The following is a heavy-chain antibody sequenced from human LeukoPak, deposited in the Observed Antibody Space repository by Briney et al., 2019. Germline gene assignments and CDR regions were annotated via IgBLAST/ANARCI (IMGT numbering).Heavy chain of an antibody. Sequence: ASVKVSCKASGYSFSSYGISWVRQAPGQGLEWMGWISAYNGNTNYAQRLQGRVTMTTDTSTSTAYMELRSLTTDDTAVYYCARVPSGGPFDYWGQGTLVTVSS. CDR3: ARVPSGGPFDY. D-gene: IGHD2-15*01. V-gene: IGHV1-18*01. J-gene: IGHJ4*02. CDR1: GYSFSSYG. CDR2: ISAYNGNT.